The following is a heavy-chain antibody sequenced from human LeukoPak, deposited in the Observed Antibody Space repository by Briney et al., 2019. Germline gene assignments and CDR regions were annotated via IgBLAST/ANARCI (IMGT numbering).Heavy chain of an antibody. CDR3: ARGLKRRYSSGWFPY. D-gene: IGHD6-19*01. CDR1: GGTFSSYA. Sequence: ASVKVSCKASGGTFSSYAISWVRQATGQGLEWMGWMNPNSGNTGYAQKFQGRVTMTRNTSISTAYMELSSLRSEDTAVYYCARGLKRRYSSGWFPYWGQGTLVTVSS. CDR2: MNPNSGNT. J-gene: IGHJ4*02. V-gene: IGHV1-8*02.